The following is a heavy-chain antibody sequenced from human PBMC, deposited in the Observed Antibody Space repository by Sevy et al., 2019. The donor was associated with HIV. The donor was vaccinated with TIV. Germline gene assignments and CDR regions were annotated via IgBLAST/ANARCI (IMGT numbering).Heavy chain of an antibody. CDR3: AKSAGRGDYNQYFDY. CDR2: ISGSGGTT. CDR1: GFTFSSCA. Sequence: GESLKISCAASGFTFSSCAMSWVRQAPGKGLEWVSGISGSGGTTYYTDSLKGRFTISRDNSKNTLYLQMNSLRAEDTAVYYCAKSAGRGDYNQYFDYWGPGPLVTVSS. J-gene: IGHJ4*02. V-gene: IGHV3-23*01. D-gene: IGHD3-9*01.